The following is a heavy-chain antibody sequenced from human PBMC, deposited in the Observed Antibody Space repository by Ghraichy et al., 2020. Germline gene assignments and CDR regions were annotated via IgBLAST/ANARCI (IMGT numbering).Heavy chain of an antibody. CDR1: GFTFGSNW. Sequence: GGSLRLSCAASGFTFGSNWVTWVRQAPGKGLEWVGNIKQDGSEKYYVGSVKGRFSISRDNAKNSLYLQMNSLRDEDTAVYYCARAVHRVGPYLDYWGQGTLVTVSS. CDR3: ARAVHRVGPYLDY. D-gene: IGHD1-26*01. J-gene: IGHJ4*02. V-gene: IGHV3-7*01. CDR2: IKQDGSEK.